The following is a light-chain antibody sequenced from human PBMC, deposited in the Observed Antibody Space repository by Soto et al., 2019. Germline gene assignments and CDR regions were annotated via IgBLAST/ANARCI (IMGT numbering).Light chain of an antibody. CDR1: QSISNH. CDR2: SAS. CDR3: QQTYRLPWT. J-gene: IGKJ1*01. V-gene: IGKV1-39*01. Sequence: DIQMTQSPSSLSASVGDRVTITCRASQSISNHLNWYQQKPGKAPMLLIYSASSLQSGVPSRFSGSGSGTDLTLTINSLQPEDFATYICQQTYRLPWTFGQGTKV.